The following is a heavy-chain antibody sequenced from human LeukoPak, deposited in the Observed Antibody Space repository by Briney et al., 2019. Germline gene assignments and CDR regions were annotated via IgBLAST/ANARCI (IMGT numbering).Heavy chain of an antibody. Sequence: SETLSLTCTVSGGSISSGDYYWSWIRQPPGKGLGWVGYIYYSGSTYYNPSLKSRVTISVDTSKNQFSLKLSSVTAADTAVYYCTRGRYNNWFDPWGQGTLVIVSS. J-gene: IGHJ5*02. CDR2: IYYSGST. CDR3: TRGRYNNWFDP. V-gene: IGHV4-30-4*01. CDR1: GGSISSGDYY. D-gene: IGHD1-1*01.